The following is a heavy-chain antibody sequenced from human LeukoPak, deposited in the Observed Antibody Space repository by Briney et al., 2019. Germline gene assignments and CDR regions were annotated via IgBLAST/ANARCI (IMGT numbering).Heavy chain of an antibody. CDR2: IGTASDT. V-gene: IGHV3-13*01. Sequence: GGSLRLSCAASGFTFSSFDMHWVRQPTGQGLEWVSTIGTASDTYYPGSVEGRFTLSRDNAKNSLHLQMNSLTAGDTAVYYCARGPPRGKYYYMDVWGKGTTVTVSS. J-gene: IGHJ6*03. D-gene: IGHD1-1*01. CDR3: ARGPPRGKYYYMDV. CDR1: GFTFSSFD.